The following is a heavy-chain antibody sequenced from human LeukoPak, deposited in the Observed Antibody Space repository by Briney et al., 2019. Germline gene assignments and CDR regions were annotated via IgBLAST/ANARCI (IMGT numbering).Heavy chain of an antibody. CDR2: IYYSGST. Sequence: PSETLSLTCTVSGGSISSYYWSWIRQPPGKGLEWIGYIYYSGSTNYNPSLKSRVTISVDTSKNQFSPKLSSVTAADTAVYYCARDPSRGFDYWGQGTLVTVSS. CDR1: GGSISSYY. CDR3: ARDPSRGFDY. V-gene: IGHV4-59*01. J-gene: IGHJ4*02.